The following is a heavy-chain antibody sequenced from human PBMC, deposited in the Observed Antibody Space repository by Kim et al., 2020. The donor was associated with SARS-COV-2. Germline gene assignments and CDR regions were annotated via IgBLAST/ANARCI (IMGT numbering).Heavy chain of an antibody. V-gene: IGHV4-31*03. CDR2: IIYSGST. CDR1: GDSISSGNYY. CDR3: ARGSLRFLENGGMDV. Sequence: SETLSLTCTVSGDSISSGNYYWSWIRQHPGKGLEWIGYIIYSGSTYYNPSLKSRVTISVDTSKKHFSLRLSSVTAADTAVYYCARGSLRFLENGGMDVWGQGTTVTVSS. D-gene: IGHD3-3*01. J-gene: IGHJ6*02.